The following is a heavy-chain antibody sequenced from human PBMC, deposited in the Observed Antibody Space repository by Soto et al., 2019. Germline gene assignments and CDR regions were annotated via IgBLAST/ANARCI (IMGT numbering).Heavy chain of an antibody. D-gene: IGHD3-3*01. V-gene: IGHV3-64*01. CDR1: GFTFSSYA. CDR3: ARSEWGSFDY. J-gene: IGHJ4*02. CDR2: ISSNGGST. Sequence: GGSLRLSCAASGFTFSSYAMHWVRQAPGKGLEYVSAISSNGGSTYYANSVKGRFTISRDNSKNTLYLQMGSLRAEDMAVYYCARSEWGSFDYWGQGTLVTVSS.